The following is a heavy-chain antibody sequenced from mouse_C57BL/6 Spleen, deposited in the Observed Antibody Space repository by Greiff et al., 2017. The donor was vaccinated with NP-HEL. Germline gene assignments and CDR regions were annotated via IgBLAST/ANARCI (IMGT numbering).Heavy chain of an antibody. D-gene: IGHD2-4*01. CDR3: ARPRLRQTYYFDY. V-gene: IGHV5-17*01. J-gene: IGHJ2*01. Sequence: DVKLVESGGGLVKPGGSLKLSCAASGFTFSDYGMHWVRQAPEKGLEWVAYISSGSSTIYYADTVKGRFTIARDNAKNTLFLQMTSLRSEDTAMYYCARPRLRQTYYFDYWGQGTTLTVSS. CDR1: GFTFSDYG. CDR2: ISSGSSTI.